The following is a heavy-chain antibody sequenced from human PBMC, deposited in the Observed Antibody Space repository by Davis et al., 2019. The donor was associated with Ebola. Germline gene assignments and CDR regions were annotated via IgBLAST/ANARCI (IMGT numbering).Heavy chain of an antibody. D-gene: IGHD2-8*02. V-gene: IGHV4-31*03. CDR2: IYFTGKT. Sequence: LRLSCTVSGASITNDGYYWTWIRQHPGKGLEWIGYIYFTGKTYYNPSLESRVTISVDTSKNQFSLKLSSVTAADTAVYYCARALDSGLLYWWYLDYWGQGTLVTVSS. J-gene: IGHJ4*02. CDR1: GASITNDGYY. CDR3: ARALDSGLLYWWYLDY.